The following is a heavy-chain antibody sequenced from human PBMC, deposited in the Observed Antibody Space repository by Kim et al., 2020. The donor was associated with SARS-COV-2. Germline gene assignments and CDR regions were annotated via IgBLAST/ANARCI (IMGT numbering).Heavy chain of an antibody. CDR2: MNPNSGNT. Sequence: ASVKVSCKASGYTFTSYDINWVRQATGQGLEWMGWMNPNSGNTGYAQKFQGRVTMTRNTSISTAYMELSSLRSEDTAVYYCARGLRPPDYDILTGWDHLYYYYGMDVWGQGTTVTVSS. D-gene: IGHD3-9*01. V-gene: IGHV1-8*01. J-gene: IGHJ6*02. CDR1: GYTFTSYD. CDR3: ARGLRPPDYDILTGWDHLYYYYGMDV.